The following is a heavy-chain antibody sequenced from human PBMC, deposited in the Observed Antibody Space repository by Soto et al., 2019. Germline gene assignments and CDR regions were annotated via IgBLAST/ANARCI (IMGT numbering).Heavy chain of an antibody. CDR3: ARAPLKVVVAATMFDY. V-gene: IGHV1-69*13. D-gene: IGHD2-15*01. CDR1: GYTFTSYG. J-gene: IGHJ4*02. CDR2: IIPIFGTA. Sequence: QVQLVQSGAEVKKPGASVKVSCKASGYTFTSYGISWVRQAPGQGLEWMGGIIPIFGTANYAQKFQGRVTITADESTSTAYMELSSLRSEDTAVYYCARAPLKVVVAATMFDYWGQGTLVTVSS.